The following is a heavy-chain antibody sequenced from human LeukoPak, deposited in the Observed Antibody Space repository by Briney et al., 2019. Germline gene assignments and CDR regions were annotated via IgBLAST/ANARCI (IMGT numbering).Heavy chain of an antibody. CDR2: IIPIFGTA. D-gene: IGHD2-2*01. CDR1: GGTFSSYA. J-gene: IGHJ4*02. Sequence: SVKVSCKASGGTFSSYAISWVRQAPGQGLEWMGGIIPIFGTANYAQKFQGRVTITADESTSTAYMELSSLRSEDTAVYYCARARYCSSTSCHSGLYWGQGTLVTASS. CDR3: ARARYCSSTSCHSGLY. V-gene: IGHV1-69*13.